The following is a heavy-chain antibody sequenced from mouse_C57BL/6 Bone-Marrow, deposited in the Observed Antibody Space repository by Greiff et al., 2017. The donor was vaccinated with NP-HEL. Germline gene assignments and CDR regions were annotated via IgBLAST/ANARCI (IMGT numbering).Heavy chain of an antibody. CDR3: ARDGSRVIYDGYLDY. Sequence: EVKLMESEGGLVQPGSSMKLSCTASGFTFSDYYMAWVRQVPEKGLEWVANINYDGSSTYYLDSLKSRFIISRDNAKNILYLQMSSLKSEDTATYYCARDGSRVIYDGYLDYWGQGTTLTVSS. CDR2: INYDGSST. V-gene: IGHV5-16*01. CDR1: GFTFSDYY. D-gene: IGHD2-3*01. J-gene: IGHJ2*01.